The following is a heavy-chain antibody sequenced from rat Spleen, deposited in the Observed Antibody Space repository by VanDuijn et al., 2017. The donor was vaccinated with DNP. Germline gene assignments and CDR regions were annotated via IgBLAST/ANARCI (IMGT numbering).Heavy chain of an antibody. CDR2: ISPSGSRP. D-gene: IGHD1-12*02. Sequence: EVQLVESGGGLVQPGRSLRLSCAASGFTFSDYYMAWVRQAPKKGLEWVAAISPSGSRPYSPDSVKGRFTISRDTAKSSLYLQMNSLKSEDTATYYCASPDYYDGSYPFFWGPGTMVTVSS. V-gene: IGHV5-22*01. CDR3: ASPDYYDGSYPFF. CDR1: GFTFSDYY. J-gene: IGHJ1*01.